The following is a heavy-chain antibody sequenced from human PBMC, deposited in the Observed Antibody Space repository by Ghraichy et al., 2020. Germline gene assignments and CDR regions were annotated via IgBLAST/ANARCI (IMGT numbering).Heavy chain of an antibody. D-gene: IGHD2-2*01. J-gene: IGHJ4*02. CDR2: ISGSGGST. Sequence: GESLNISCAASGFTFSNSAMSWVRQAPGQGLEWVSSISGSGGSTYYADSVKGRFTISRDNSKITLYLQMNSLRAEDTAVYYCVKDKWDIVRVPVPFDFWGQGTLVTVSS. CDR1: GFTFSNSA. CDR3: VKDKWDIVRVPVPFDF. V-gene: IGHV3-23*01.